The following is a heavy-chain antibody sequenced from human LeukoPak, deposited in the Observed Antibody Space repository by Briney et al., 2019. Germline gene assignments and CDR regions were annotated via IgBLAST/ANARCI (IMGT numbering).Heavy chain of an antibody. J-gene: IGHJ3*02. Sequence: GSLRLSCAASGFTFSSYGMHWVRQAPGKGLEWVAVISYDGSNKYYADSVKGRFTISRDNSKNTLYLQMNSLRAEDTAVYYCAKDYYDSDNDAFDIWGQGTMVTVSS. CDR2: ISYDGSNK. CDR1: GFTFSSYG. CDR3: AKDYYDSDNDAFDI. D-gene: IGHD3-22*01. V-gene: IGHV3-30*18.